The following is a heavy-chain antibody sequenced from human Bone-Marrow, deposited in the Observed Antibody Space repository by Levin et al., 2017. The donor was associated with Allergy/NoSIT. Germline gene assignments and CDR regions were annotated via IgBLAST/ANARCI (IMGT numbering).Heavy chain of an antibody. CDR2: IHNSGST. CDR1: SGSVHSGSYY. CDR3: AREKGWNVDY. D-gene: IGHD1-1*01. Sequence: SQTLSLPCTVSSGSVHSGSYYWSWIRQPPGKGLEWIGFIHNSGSTEYNSSLKSRVTISLDTSKNQFSLKLSSVTAADTAVYYCAREKGWNVDYWGQGTLVIVSS. J-gene: IGHJ4*02. V-gene: IGHV4-61*01.